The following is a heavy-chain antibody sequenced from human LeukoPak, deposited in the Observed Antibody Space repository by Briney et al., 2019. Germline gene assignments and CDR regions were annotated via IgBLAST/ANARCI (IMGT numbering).Heavy chain of an antibody. CDR3: ARDTSPEYSGL. CDR1: GGSFSGYY. J-gene: IGHJ2*01. Sequence: SETLSLTCAVYGGSFSGYYWSWIRQPPGKGLEWIGEINHSGSTNYNPSLKSRVTISVDTSKNQFSLKLSSVTAADTAVYYCARDTSPEYSGLWGRGTLVTVSS. D-gene: IGHD6-6*01. V-gene: IGHV4-34*01. CDR2: INHSGST.